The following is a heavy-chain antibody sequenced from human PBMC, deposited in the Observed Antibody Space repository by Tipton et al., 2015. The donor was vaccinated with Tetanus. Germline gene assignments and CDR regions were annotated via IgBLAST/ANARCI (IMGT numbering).Heavy chain of an antibody. J-gene: IGHJ4*02. CDR2: INPSGGGT. CDR3: ARATNPSGWTYFDF. D-gene: IGHD6-25*01. Sequence: QVQLVQSGAEVKEPGASVKISCKTSGFVFSRPFLHWVRRAPGHGLEWLGTINPSGGGTTYAQTFQDRVTMTRDAHTSTVYLEMTSLTSADTAVYYCARATNPSGWTYFDFWGQGTLVTVSS. CDR1: GFVFSRPF. V-gene: IGHV1-46*01.